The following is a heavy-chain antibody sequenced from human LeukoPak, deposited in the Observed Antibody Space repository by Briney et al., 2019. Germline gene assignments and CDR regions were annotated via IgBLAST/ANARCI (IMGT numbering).Heavy chain of an antibody. D-gene: IGHD3-9*01. V-gene: IGHV5-51*01. CDR2: IYPGDSDT. CDR1: GYSFTSYW. Sequence: GESLKISCKGSGYSFTSYWIGWVRQMPGKGLEWMGIIYPGDSDTRYSPSFQGQVTISADKSISTAYLQWSSLKASDTAMYYCARHVAPLNYDILTGYPNWSDPWGQGTLATVSS. J-gene: IGHJ5*02. CDR3: ARHVAPLNYDILTGYPNWSDP.